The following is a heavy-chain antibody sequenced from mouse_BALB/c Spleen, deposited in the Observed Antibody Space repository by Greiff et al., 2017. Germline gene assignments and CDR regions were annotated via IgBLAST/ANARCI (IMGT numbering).Heavy chain of an antibody. Sequence: EVQRVESGGGLVKPGGSLKLSCAASGFTFSSYAMSWVRQTPEKRLEWVASISSGGSTYYPDSVKGRFTISRDNARNILYLQMSSLRSEDTAMYYCARGYRDYAMDYWGQGTSVTVSS. D-gene: IGHD5-5*01. CDR2: ISSGGST. V-gene: IGHV5-6-5*01. CDR1: GFTFSSYA. J-gene: IGHJ4*01. CDR3: ARGYRDYAMDY.